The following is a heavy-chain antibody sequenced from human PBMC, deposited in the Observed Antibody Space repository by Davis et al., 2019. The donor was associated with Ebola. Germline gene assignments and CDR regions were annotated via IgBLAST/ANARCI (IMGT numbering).Heavy chain of an antibody. V-gene: IGHV4-39*01. Sequence: MPSETLSLTCTVSGGSISSSSYYWGWIRQPPGKGLEWIGNIYSSGSTYYNPSLKSRVTISVDTSKNQFSLKLSSVTAADTAVYYCARGRSILTGYRRFDPWGQGTLVTVSS. CDR2: IYSSGST. CDR3: ARGRSILTGYRRFDP. CDR1: GGSISSSSYY. D-gene: IGHD3-9*01. J-gene: IGHJ5*02.